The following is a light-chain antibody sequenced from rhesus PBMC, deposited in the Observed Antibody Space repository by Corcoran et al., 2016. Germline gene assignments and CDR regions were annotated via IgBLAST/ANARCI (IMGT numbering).Light chain of an antibody. Sequence: DIQMTQSPSSLSASVGDTVTITCRASQSISSWLAWYQKKPGKAPKLLIHKESSLESGVPSRFSGSGSGTGFTLTISSLQSEDFATYYCQQYSSSPLTFGGGTKVELK. CDR1: QSISSW. CDR2: KES. V-gene: IGKV1-22*01. J-gene: IGKJ4*01. CDR3: QQYSSSPLT.